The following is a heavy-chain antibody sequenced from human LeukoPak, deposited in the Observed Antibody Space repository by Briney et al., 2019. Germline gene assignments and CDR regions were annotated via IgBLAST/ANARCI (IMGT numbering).Heavy chain of an antibody. CDR1: GYSISSGYY. CDR3: ARDEETEKNNWFDP. Sequence: SETLSLTCAVSGYSISSGYYWGWIRPPPGKGLEWIGSIYHSGSTYYNPSLKSRVTISVDTSKNQFSLELSSVTAADTAVYYCARDEETEKNNWFDPWGQGTLVTVSS. J-gene: IGHJ5*02. CDR2: IYHSGST. D-gene: IGHD1-14*01. V-gene: IGHV4-38-2*02.